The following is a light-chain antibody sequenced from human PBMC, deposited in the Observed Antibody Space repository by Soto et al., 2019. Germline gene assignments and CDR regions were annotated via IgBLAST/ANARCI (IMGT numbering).Light chain of an antibody. CDR3: KPDNSYPPL. V-gene: IGKV1-16*02. CDR1: QGISNY. J-gene: IGKJ5*01. CDR2: AAS. Sequence: DIQMTQSPSSLSASVGDRVTITCRASQGISNYLAWFQQKPGKAPKSLIYAASSLQSGVPSKVSGSGSGTDFTLTISRLQPEDFASNCCKPDNSYPPLFGQRTRLEIK.